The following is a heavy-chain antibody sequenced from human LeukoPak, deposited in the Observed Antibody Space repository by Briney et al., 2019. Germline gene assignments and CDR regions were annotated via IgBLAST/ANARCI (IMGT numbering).Heavy chain of an antibody. Sequence: GASVKVSCKASGYPLTRPAMIWVRQAAGQGLEGRGWINTNTGNPTYAQSFTGRFVFSLDTSVSPAYLQISSLKAEDTAVYYCASSHSDWYVNTAGPWGQGTLVTVSS. CDR3: ASSHSDWYVNTAGP. D-gene: IGHD6-19*01. CDR2: INTNTGNP. V-gene: IGHV7-4-1*02. J-gene: IGHJ5*02. CDR1: GYPLTRPA.